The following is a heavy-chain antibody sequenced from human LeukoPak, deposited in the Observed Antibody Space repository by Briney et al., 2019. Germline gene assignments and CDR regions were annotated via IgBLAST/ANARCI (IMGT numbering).Heavy chain of an antibody. J-gene: IGHJ4*02. CDR1: GFIFSSYA. D-gene: IGHD2-15*01. Sequence: GGSLRLSCAASGFIFSSYAMSWVRQAPGKGLEWVAAISGSGGSTYYADSVKGRFTISRDNSKNTLYLQMNSLRAEDTAVYYCAKAVVVVAATFFDYWGQGTLVTVSS. CDR3: AKAVVVVAATFFDY. CDR2: ISGSGGST. V-gene: IGHV3-23*01.